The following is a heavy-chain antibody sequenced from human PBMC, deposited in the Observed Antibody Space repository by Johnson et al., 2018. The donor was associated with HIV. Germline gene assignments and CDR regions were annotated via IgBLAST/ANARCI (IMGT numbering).Heavy chain of an antibody. Sequence: VQLVESGGGVVQPGRSLRLSCAASGFTFSDYYMNWMRQAPGKGLEWLSYISSSGTAKYYADSVKGRFTISRDNSKNTLYLQMNSLRAEDTAVYYCARDADIWGQGTMVTVSS. CDR1: GFTFSDYY. CDR2: ISSSGTAK. V-gene: IGHV3-11*04. J-gene: IGHJ3*02. CDR3: ARDADI.